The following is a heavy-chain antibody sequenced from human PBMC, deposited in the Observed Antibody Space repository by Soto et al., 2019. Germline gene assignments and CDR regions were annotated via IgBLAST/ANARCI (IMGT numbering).Heavy chain of an antibody. Sequence: SETLSLTCAVYGGSFSGYYWSWIRQPPGKGLEWIGEINHSGSTNYNPSLKSRVTISVDTSKNQFSLKLSSVTAADTAVYYCARTIAARPGCFDPWGQGTLVTVSS. J-gene: IGHJ5*02. D-gene: IGHD6-6*01. CDR1: GGSFSGYY. CDR3: ARTIAARPGCFDP. V-gene: IGHV4-34*01. CDR2: INHSGST.